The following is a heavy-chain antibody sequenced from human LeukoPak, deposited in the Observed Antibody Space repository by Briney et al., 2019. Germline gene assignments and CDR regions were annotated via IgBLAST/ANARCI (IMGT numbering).Heavy chain of an antibody. Sequence: SETLSLISAVYGGSFSGYYWSWIRQPPGKGLEWIGEINHSGSTNYNPSLKSRVTISADTSKNQFPLKLSSVTAADTAVYYCARRGFGSDYWGQGTLVTVSS. D-gene: IGHD3-10*01. CDR1: GGSFSGYY. CDR2: INHSGST. CDR3: ARRGFGSDY. J-gene: IGHJ4*02. V-gene: IGHV4-34*01.